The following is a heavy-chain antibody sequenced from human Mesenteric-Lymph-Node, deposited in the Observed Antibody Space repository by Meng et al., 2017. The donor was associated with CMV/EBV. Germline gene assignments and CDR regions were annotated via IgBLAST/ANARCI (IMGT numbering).Heavy chain of an antibody. D-gene: IGHD3-10*01. Sequence: GSLRLSCSVSGASISSSTYYWGWIRQPPGKGLEWIGSIYYSGSTYYNPSLKSRFTISVDTSNNQFFLKLDSVTAADTAVYYCARLAGGSGSYPDYWGQGTLVTVSS. J-gene: IGHJ4*02. CDR1: GASISSSTYY. CDR2: IYYSGST. CDR3: ARLAGGSGSYPDY. V-gene: IGHV4-39*01.